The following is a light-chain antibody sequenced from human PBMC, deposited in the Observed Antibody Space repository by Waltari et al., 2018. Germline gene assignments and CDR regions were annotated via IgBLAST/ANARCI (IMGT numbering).Light chain of an antibody. CDR3: CSYAGNYLRV. Sequence: QSALTQPRSVSGSPGQSVTISCTGTSSDVGYYNYVSWYQQQPGKAPKVIIYDVNERPSGFPDRFSGAKSGNTASLTISGLQAEDEADYYCCSYAGNYLRVFGGGTKLTVL. J-gene: IGLJ2*01. V-gene: IGLV2-11*01. CDR2: DVN. CDR1: SSDVGYYNY.